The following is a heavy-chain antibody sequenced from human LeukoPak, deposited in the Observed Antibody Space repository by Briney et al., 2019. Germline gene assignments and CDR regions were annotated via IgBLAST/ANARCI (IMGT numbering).Heavy chain of an antibody. D-gene: IGHD5-18*01. CDR1: GFTFSSYS. CDR3: ARASGYSYAIDY. Sequence: PGGSLRLSCAASGFTFSSYSMNWVRQAPGKGLEWVSSISGSSSYIYYADSVKGRFTISRDNAKNSLYLQMNSLRAEDTAVYYCARASGYSYAIDYWGQGTLVTVSS. J-gene: IGHJ4*02. CDR2: ISGSSSYI. V-gene: IGHV3-21*01.